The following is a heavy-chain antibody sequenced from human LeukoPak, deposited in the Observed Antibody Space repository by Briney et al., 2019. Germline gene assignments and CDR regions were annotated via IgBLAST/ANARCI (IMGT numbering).Heavy chain of an antibody. CDR1: GYSFTSYW. CDR3: ARAGYTLRAGDLFDY. V-gene: IGHV5-51*01. Sequence: GESLKISCKGSGYSFTSYWIGWVRQLPGKGLVWMGIIYPGDSDTRYSPSFQGQVTISADKSISTAYLQWSSLKASDTVMYYCARAGYTLRAGDLFDYWGQGTLVTVSS. CDR2: IYPGDSDT. D-gene: IGHD1-1*01. J-gene: IGHJ4*02.